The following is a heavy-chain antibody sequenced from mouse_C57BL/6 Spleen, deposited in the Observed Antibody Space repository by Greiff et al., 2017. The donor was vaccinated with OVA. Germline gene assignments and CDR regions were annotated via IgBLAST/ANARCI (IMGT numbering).Heavy chain of an antibody. CDR2: ISSGSSTI. CDR1: GFTFSDYG. J-gene: IGHJ4*01. CDR3: ARDGSSYAMDY. D-gene: IGHD1-1*01. V-gene: IGHV5-17*01. Sequence: EVMLVESGGGLVKPGGSLKLSCAASGFTFSDYGMHWVRQAPEKGLVWVAYISSGSSTIYYADTVKGRFTISRDNAKNTLFLQMTSLRSEDTAMYYCARDGSSYAMDYWGQGTSVTVSS.